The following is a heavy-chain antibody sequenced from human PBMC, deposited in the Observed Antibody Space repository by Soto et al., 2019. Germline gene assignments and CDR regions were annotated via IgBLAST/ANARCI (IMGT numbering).Heavy chain of an antibody. CDR2: ISGSGGST. V-gene: IGHV3-23*01. Sequence: PCGSLRLSCAASGFTFSSYAMAWVRQAPGKGLEWVSAISGSGGSTYYADSVKGRFTISRDNSKNTLYLQMNSLRAEDTAVYYCAKFPIPLGYDSSGYPFDYWGQGTLVTVSS. CDR1: GFTFSSYA. CDR3: AKFPIPLGYDSSGYPFDY. D-gene: IGHD3-22*01. J-gene: IGHJ4*02.